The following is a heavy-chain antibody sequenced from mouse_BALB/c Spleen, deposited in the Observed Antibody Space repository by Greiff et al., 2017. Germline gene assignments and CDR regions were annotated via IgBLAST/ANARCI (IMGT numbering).Heavy chain of an antibody. V-gene: IGHV5-6-3*01. CDR2: INSNGGST. D-gene: IGHD2-1*01. CDR3: AREGDGNSYYYAMDY. Sequence: EVHLVESGGGLVQPGGSLKLSCAASGFTFSSYGMSWVRQTPDKRLELVATINSNGGSTYYPDSVKGRFTISRDNAKNTLYLQMSSLKSEDTAMYYCAREGDGNSYYYAMDYWGQGTSVTVSS. CDR1: GFTFSSYG. J-gene: IGHJ4*01.